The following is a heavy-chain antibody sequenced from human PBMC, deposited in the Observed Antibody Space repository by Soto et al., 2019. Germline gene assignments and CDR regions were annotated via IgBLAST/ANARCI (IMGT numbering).Heavy chain of an antibody. V-gene: IGHV1-8*01. CDR2: MNPNSGNT. Sequence: ASVKVSCKASGCTFTSYDINWVRQATGQGLEWMGWMNPNSGNTGYAQKFQGRVTMTRNTSISTAYMELSSLRSEDTAVYYCARFRARWGFTDVLGKGTTVTVSS. J-gene: IGHJ6*04. CDR3: ARFRARWGFTDV. CDR1: GCTFTSYD. D-gene: IGHD1-26*01.